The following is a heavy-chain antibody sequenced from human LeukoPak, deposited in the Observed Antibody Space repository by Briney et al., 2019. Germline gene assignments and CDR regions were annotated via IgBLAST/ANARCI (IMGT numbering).Heavy chain of an antibody. Sequence: PSETLSLTCTVSGYSMSSTFSWGWTRQPPGKGLEWIGSIYNSGSTYYNPSLKSRVTMSVDTSKNQFSLKLNSVTAADTAVYYCARDRDLRWFYYWGQGTLVTVSS. CDR2: IYNSGST. D-gene: IGHD2-21*01. CDR3: ARDRDLRWFYY. J-gene: IGHJ4*02. V-gene: IGHV4-38-2*02. CDR1: GYSMSSTFS.